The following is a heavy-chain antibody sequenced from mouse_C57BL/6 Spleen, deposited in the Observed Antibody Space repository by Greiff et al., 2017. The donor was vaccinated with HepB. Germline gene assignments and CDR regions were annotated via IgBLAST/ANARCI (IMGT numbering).Heavy chain of an antibody. CDR2: IYWDDDK. CDR3: ARKGGMGPYFDY. D-gene: IGHD2-10*02. V-gene: IGHV8-12*01. Sequence: VKLMESGPGILQSSQTLSLTCSFSGFSLSTSGMGVSWIRQPSGKGLEWLAHIYWDDDKRYNPSLKSRLTISKDTSRNQVFLKITSVDTADTATYYCARKGGMGPYFDYWGQGTTLTVSS. CDR1: GFSLSTSGMG. J-gene: IGHJ2*01.